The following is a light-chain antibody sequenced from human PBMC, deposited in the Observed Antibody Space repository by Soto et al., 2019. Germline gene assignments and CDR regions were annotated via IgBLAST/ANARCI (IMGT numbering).Light chain of an antibody. V-gene: IGKV3-20*01. CDR1: QSVSSSY. Sequence: ELVLTQSPGTLSLSPGERATLSCRASQSVSSSYLAWYQQKPGQATRLLIYGASSRATGIPDRFSGSGSGTDFTLTISRLEPEDFAVYYCQQDGSSLYTFGQGTKLEIK. CDR3: QQDGSSLYT. J-gene: IGKJ2*01. CDR2: GAS.